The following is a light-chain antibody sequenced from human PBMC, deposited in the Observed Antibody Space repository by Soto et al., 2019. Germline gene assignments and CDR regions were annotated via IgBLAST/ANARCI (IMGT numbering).Light chain of an antibody. CDR1: SSDVGDYDY. J-gene: IGLJ3*02. CDR3: CSYAGSYPWV. Sequence: QSALTQPRSVSGSPGQSVTISCTGTSSDVGDYDYVSWYEQRPGKAPKVMIYDVSRRPSGVPDRFSGSTSGNTASLTISGLQDEDEADYYCCSYAGSYPWVFGGGTKLTVL. V-gene: IGLV2-11*01. CDR2: DVS.